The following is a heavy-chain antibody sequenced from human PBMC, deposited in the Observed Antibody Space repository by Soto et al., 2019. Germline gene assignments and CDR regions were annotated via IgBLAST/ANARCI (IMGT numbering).Heavy chain of an antibody. V-gene: IGHV1-69*01. J-gene: IGHJ5*02. CDR2: LNHIFRTA. CDR3: AGGGITVLRVVVAARVNP. CDR1: GDTFKNYG. Sequence: QEQVVQSGAEVVKPGASVNVSCKASGDTFKNYGVSWVRRAPGQAFEWMGGLNHIFRTASLAQKFQDRVTTTADESMRTAYLEGTSVNFDSTAVYYCAGGGITVLRVVVAARVNPWGHGTLVNVSS. D-gene: IGHD3-10*01.